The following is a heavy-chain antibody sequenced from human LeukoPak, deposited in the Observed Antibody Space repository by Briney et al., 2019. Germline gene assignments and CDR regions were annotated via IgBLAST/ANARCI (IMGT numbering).Heavy chain of an antibody. J-gene: IGHJ4*02. CDR2: IYYSGST. D-gene: IGHD2-15*01. CDR1: GGSISGYY. V-gene: IGHV4-59*01. CDR3: ARVALNYCSGGSCYPFFDY. Sequence: SETLSLTCTVSGGSISGYYWSWIRQPPGKGLEWIGYIYYSGSTNYNPSLKSRVTISVDTSKNQFSLKLSSVTAADTAVYYCARVALNYCSGGSCYPFFDYWGQGTLVTVSS.